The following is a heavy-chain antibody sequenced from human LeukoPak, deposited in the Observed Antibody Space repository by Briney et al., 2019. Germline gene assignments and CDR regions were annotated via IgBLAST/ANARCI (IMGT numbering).Heavy chain of an antibody. J-gene: IGHJ4*02. Sequence: SETLSLTCTVSGGSISSSSYYWGWIRQPPGKGLEWIGSIYYSGSTYYNPSLKSRVTISVDTSKNQFSLKLSSVTAADTAAYYCARQGPQWLVQGEIDYWGQGTLVTVSS. V-gene: IGHV4-39*01. CDR1: GGSISSSSYY. CDR3: ARQGPQWLVQGEIDY. D-gene: IGHD6-19*01. CDR2: IYYSGST.